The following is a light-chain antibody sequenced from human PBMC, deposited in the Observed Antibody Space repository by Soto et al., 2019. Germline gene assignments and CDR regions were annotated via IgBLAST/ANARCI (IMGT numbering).Light chain of an antibody. Sequence: QSALTQPASVSWSPGQSITISCTGTSSDVGGYNYVSWYQQHPGKAPKLMIYDVSNRPSGVSNRYSGSKSGITASLTISGLQAEDEADYYCSSYTSSSTEVFGTGTKVTVL. CDR1: SSDVGGYNY. J-gene: IGLJ1*01. CDR2: DVS. V-gene: IGLV2-14*01. CDR3: SSYTSSSTEV.